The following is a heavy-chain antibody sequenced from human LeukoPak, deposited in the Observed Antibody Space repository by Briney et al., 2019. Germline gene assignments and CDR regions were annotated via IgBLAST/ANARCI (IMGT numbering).Heavy chain of an antibody. CDR2: VYHGGST. CDR1: GASISSSNW. J-gene: IGHJ4*02. V-gene: IGHV4-4*02. Sequence: SETLSLTCTVSGASISSSNWWSGVRPPPGRRLEWIGEVYHGGSTNYNPSLDGRVTISVDRSQNHFSLKLNSVTAAHTAVYFCARSRSYALNFFDNSGQGTLVTVSS. D-gene: IGHD3-16*01. CDR3: ARSRSYALNFFDN.